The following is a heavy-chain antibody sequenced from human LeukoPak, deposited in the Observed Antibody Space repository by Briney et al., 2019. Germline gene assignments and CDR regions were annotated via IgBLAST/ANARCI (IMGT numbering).Heavy chain of an antibody. J-gene: IGHJ6*03. CDR2: VYPGDSDT. CDR3: ARPYTDQSGHYYYYMDV. V-gene: IGHV5-51*01. D-gene: IGHD3-16*01. Sequence: GESLKISCKGSAYSFTSYWIGWVRQMPGKGLEWRGIVYPGDSDTRYSPSFQGQVTISADKSISTAYLQWSSLKASDTAMYYCARPYTDQSGHYYYYMDVWGNGTRSPSP. CDR1: AYSFTSYW.